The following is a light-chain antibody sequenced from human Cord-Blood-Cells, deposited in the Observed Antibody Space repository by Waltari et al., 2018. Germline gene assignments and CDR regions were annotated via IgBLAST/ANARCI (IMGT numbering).Light chain of an antibody. CDR2: EVS. V-gene: IGLV2-8*01. J-gene: IGLJ3*02. CDR3: SSYAGSNKV. Sequence: QSALTQPPSASGSPGQSVTISCTGTSSDVGGYHYVSWYQQHPGKAPELMIYEVSKRPSGVPDRFAGSKSGSTASRTVSGLQAEDESDYYCSSYAGSNKVFGGGTKLTVL. CDR1: SSDVGGYHY.